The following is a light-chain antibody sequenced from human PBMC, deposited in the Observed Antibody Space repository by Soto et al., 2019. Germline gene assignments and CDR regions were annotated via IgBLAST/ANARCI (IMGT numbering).Light chain of an antibody. CDR1: QSVSSN. CDR2: GAS. CDR3: QQYNNWPALT. J-gene: IGKJ4*01. V-gene: IGKV3-15*01. Sequence: EIVMTQSPATLSVSPGERATLSCRASQSVSSNLAWHQQKPGQAPRLLIYGASTRATGIPARFSGSRSGTEFTLNISSLQSEDFAVYYCQQYNNWPALTFGGGTKVEIK.